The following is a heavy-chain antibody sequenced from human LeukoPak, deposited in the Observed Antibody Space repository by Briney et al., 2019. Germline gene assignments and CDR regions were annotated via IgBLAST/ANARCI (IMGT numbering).Heavy chain of an antibody. CDR3: ARRGWLDGNWFDP. CDR1: GYIFTSYG. J-gene: IGHJ5*02. D-gene: IGHD5-12*01. CDR2: ISAYNGNT. V-gene: IGHV1-18*01. Sequence: ASVKVSCKASGYIFTSYGISWVRQAPGQGLEWMGWISAYNGNTNYAQKLQGRVTMTTDTSTSTAYVELRSLRSDDTAVYYCARRGWLDGNWFDPWGQGTLVTVSS.